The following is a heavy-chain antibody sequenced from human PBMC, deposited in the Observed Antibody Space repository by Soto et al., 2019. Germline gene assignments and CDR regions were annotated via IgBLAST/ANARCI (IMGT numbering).Heavy chain of an antibody. V-gene: IGHV3-23*01. Sequence: EMQLLESGGGLVQPGVSLRLSCAASGFTFISYGMTCVRQAPGKGLEWGSGITTTGRNTYYAESVKGRFTNSRDNSKNVVYLQMNSLRAEDTAVYYCARGAAAAGTDWFDAWGQGTLVIVSS. D-gene: IGHD6-13*01. J-gene: IGHJ5*02. CDR3: ARGAAAAGTDWFDA. CDR2: ITTTGRNT. CDR1: GFTFISYG.